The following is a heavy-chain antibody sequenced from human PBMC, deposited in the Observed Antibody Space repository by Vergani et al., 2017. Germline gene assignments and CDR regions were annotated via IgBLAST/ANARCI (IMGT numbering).Heavy chain of an antibody. J-gene: IGHJ6*02. CDR3: AKANPRNSGYDYLYYYHAMDV. CDR1: GFSFTTYA. V-gene: IGHV3-23*01. CDR2: INTNGDYT. Sequence: EVQLLESGGDLVQPGGSLRLSCAASGFSFTTYAMSWVRQAPGKGLEWVSTINTNGDYTRYGDSVKGRFTISRDNSKSTLYLQMNSLRAEDTAIYYCAKANPRNSGYDYLYYYHAMDVWGQGTKVTVSS. D-gene: IGHD5-12*01.